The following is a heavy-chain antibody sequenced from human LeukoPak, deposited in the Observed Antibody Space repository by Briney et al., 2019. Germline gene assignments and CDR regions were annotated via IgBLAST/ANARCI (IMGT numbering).Heavy chain of an antibody. Sequence: GGSLRLSCAASGFTFSSYAMSWVRQAPGKGLEWVSAISGSGGSTYYADSVKGRFTISRDNSKDTLYLQMNSLRAEDTAVYYRAKGPLGLEPTYFDYWGQGTLVTVSS. CDR3: AKGPLGLEPTYFDY. V-gene: IGHV3-23*01. D-gene: IGHD1-1*01. CDR2: ISGSGGST. J-gene: IGHJ4*02. CDR1: GFTFSSYA.